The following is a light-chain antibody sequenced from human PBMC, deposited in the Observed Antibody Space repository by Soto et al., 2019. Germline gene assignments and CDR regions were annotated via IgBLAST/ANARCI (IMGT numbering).Light chain of an antibody. V-gene: IGKV1-17*01. CDR3: LQHNSYPIT. CDR2: AAS. Sequence: THSPATLSVSPGEGATLSWRXSQSVSRRLASYQQKPGKSPKRLIYAASSLQSGGPSRFSGSGSVTEFTRTISSLQPEDFATYYGLQHNSYPITFGQGTRLEIK. J-gene: IGKJ5*01. CDR1: QSVSRR.